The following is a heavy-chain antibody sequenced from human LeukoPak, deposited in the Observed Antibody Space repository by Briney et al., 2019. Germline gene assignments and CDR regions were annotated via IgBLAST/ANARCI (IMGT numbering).Heavy chain of an antibody. CDR2: IIPILGIA. Sequence: GASVKVSCEASGYTLRDYYISWVRQAPGQGLEWMGRIIPILGIANYAQKFQGRVTITADKSTSTAYMELSSLRSEDTAVYYCARAVVLSPYYFDYWGQGTLVTVSS. CDR3: ARAVVLSPYYFDY. J-gene: IGHJ4*02. D-gene: IGHD4-23*01. V-gene: IGHV1-69*02. CDR1: GYTLRDYY.